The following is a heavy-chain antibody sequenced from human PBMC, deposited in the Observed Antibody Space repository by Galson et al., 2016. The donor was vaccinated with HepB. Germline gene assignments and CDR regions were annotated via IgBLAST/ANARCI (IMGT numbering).Heavy chain of an antibody. J-gene: IGHJ6*02. D-gene: IGHD3-3*01. CDR3: AKEGTIFGVVPYGMDV. V-gene: IGHV3-23*01. CDR2: ISGGGGSK. CDR1: RFTFSSYA. Sequence: SLRLSCAASRFTFSSYAMSWVRQAPGKGLEWVSVISGGGGSKYYADAVTGRCTISRDNSKNTLYLQMNSLRAEDTAVYYCAKEGTIFGVVPYGMDVWGQGTKVIVTS.